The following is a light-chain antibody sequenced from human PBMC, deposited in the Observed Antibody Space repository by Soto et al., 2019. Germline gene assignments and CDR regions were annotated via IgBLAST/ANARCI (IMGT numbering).Light chain of an antibody. CDR1: SSDVGGYNY. V-gene: IGLV2-8*01. CDR2: EVS. J-gene: IGLJ3*02. Sequence: QSALTQPPSASGSPGQSVTISCTGTSSDVGGYNYVSWYQQHPGKAPKLMIYEVSKRPSGVPDRFSGSKSGNTASLTVSGLQAEDEADYYCSSYAGRTNVVFGGGTKLTV. CDR3: SSYAGRTNVV.